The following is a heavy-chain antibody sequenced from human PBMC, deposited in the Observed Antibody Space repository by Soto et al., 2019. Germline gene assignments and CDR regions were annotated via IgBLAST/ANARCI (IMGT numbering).Heavy chain of an antibody. CDR2: IYHIGST. CDR1: GDSISSSSTYY. Sequence: TLSLTCTVSGDSISSSSTYYWGWIRQPPGKGLEWIASIYHIGSTTFNPSLKSRVTVSVDKSKNHFSLKLSSVTAADTAVYYCARHVNLPLAGTGFDSWGRGTLVTVSS. CDR3: ARHVNLPLAGTGFDS. D-gene: IGHD6-19*01. V-gene: IGHV4-39*07. J-gene: IGHJ4*02.